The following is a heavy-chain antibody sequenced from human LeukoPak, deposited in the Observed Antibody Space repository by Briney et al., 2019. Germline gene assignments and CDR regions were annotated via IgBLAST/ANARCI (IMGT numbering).Heavy chain of an antibody. CDR1: GGSISSGSYY. CDR2: IYTSGST. V-gene: IGHV4-61*02. CDR3: ARESADYSSSWFGSY. J-gene: IGHJ4*02. D-gene: IGHD6-13*01. Sequence: PSQTLSLTCTVSGGSISSGSYYWSWLRQPAGKGLEWIGRIYTSGSTNYNPSLKSRVTISVDTSKNQFSQKLSSVTAADTAVYYCARESADYSSSWFGSYWGQGTLVTVSS.